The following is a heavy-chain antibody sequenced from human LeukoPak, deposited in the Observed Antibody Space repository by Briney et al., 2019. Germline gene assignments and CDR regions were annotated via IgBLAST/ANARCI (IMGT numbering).Heavy chain of an antibody. V-gene: IGHV4-39*07. CDR2: IYYRGST. CDR3: ARVYSSSWENYYYYYYMDV. J-gene: IGHJ6*03. CDR1: GGCISSSSYY. Sequence: PSETLSLTCTVSGGCISSSSYYWGWIRQPPGKGLEWIGSIYYRGSTYYNPSLKSRVTISVDTSKNQFSLKLSSVTAADTAVYYCARVYSSSWENYYYYYYMDVWGKGTTVTVSS. D-gene: IGHD6-13*01.